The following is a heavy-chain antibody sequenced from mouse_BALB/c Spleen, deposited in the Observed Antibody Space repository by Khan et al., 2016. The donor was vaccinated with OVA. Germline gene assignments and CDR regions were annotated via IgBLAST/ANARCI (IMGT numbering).Heavy chain of an antibody. CDR2: ILAGGST. D-gene: IGHD1-3*01. CDR1: RISLTSYG. V-gene: IGHV2-9*02. J-gene: IGHJ2*01. Sequence: VQLVESGPGLVAPSQSLSITCTVLRISLTSYGVHWVRQPPGKSLEELGVILAGGSTNYNSALMSRLSISKHNSKGQVLLKMNSLQTDDTALYYCARLEDIWGQGTTLTVSS. CDR3: ARLEDI.